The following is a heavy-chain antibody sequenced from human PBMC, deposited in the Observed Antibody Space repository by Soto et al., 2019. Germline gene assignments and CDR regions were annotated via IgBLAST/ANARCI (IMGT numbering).Heavy chain of an antibody. CDR2: ISSSSSTI. J-gene: IGHJ4*01. CDR1: GFTFRSYN. D-gene: IGHD5-12*01. Sequence: DVQLVESGGGLVQPGGSLRLSCAASGFTFRSYNMNWVRQAPGKGLDWLSYISSSSSTIYYADSVKGRFTISRDNDKNSLYLQRNSLRDDDTAMYYCARGGTIAVTTIGDYWGQGTLVTVSS. CDR3: ARGGTIAVTTIGDY. V-gene: IGHV3-48*02.